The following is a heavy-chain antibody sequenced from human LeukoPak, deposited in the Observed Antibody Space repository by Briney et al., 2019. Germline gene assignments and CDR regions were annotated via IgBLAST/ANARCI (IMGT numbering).Heavy chain of an antibody. J-gene: IGHJ6*02. Sequence: SETLSLTCAVYGGSFSGYYWSWIRQPPGKGLEWIGEINHSGSTNYNPSLKSRVTISVDTSKNQFSLKLSSVTAADTAVYYCARVPPMIGQYYYYYGMDVWGQGTTVTVSS. CDR3: ARVPPMIGQYYYYYGMDV. V-gene: IGHV4-34*01. CDR2: INHSGST. D-gene: IGHD3-22*01. CDR1: GGSFSGYY.